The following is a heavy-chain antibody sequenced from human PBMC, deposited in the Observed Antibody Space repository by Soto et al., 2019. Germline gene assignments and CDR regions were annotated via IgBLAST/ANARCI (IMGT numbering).Heavy chain of an antibody. J-gene: IGHJ6*02. D-gene: IGHD6-13*01. CDR3: ARVPAYSSSWYRNYYYGMDV. CDR2: IWYDGSNK. Sequence: GGSLRLSCAASGFTFSSYGMHWVRQAPGKGLEWVAVIWYDGSNKYYADSVKGRFTISRDNSKNTLYLQMNSLRAEDTAVYYCARVPAYSSSWYRNYYYGMDVWGQGTTVTVSS. CDR1: GFTFSSYG. V-gene: IGHV3-33*01.